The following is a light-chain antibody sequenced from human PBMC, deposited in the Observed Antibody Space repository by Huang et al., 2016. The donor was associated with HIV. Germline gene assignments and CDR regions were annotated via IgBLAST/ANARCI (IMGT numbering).Light chain of an antibody. CDR2: DAA. J-gene: IGKJ3*01. Sequence: DIQMTQSPSSLSASIGDRVTITCRASRHIYSYLNWYQHRPGKAPKLLIDDAANLEVGVPSRFSGIGSGRNFTLIISSLQPEDFATYYCQQYDSLPRTFGPGTKV. V-gene: IGKV1-33*01. CDR1: RHIYSY. CDR3: QQYDSLPRT.